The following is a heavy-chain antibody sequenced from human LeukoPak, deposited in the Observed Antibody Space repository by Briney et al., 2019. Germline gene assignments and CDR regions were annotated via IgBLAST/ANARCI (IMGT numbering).Heavy chain of an antibody. J-gene: IGHJ4*02. CDR3: AREGLMPGFDY. D-gene: IGHD2-2*01. CDR2: INSDGSST. Sequence: WIRQPPGKGLEWVSRINSDGSSTSYADSVKGRFTISRDNAKNTLYLQMNSLRAEDTAVYYCAREGLMPGFDYWGQGTLVTVSS. V-gene: IGHV3-74*01.